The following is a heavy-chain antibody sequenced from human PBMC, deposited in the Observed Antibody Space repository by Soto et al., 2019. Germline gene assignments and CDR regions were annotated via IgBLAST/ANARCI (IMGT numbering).Heavy chain of an antibody. CDR2: IYYSGST. CDR1: GGSISSYY. J-gene: IGHJ4*02. D-gene: IGHD6-13*01. Sequence: SETLSLTCTVSGGSISSYYWSWIRQPPGKGLEWIGYIYYSGSTNYNPSLKSRVTISVDTSKNQFSLKLSSVTAADTAVYYCARGTIAAAVPFDYWGQGTLVTVSS. V-gene: IGHV4-59*01. CDR3: ARGTIAAAVPFDY.